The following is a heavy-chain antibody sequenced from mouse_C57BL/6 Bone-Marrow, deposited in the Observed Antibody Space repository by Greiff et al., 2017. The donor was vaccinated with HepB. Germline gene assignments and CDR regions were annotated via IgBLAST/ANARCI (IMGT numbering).Heavy chain of an antibody. Sequence: EVMLVESGGGLVQPGGSLKLSCAASGFTFSDYYMYWVRQTPEKRLEWVAYISNGGGSTYYPDTVKGRFTISRDNAKNTLYLHMSRLKSEDTAMYYCARRVYYDAMDYWGQGTSVTVSS. CDR3: ARRVYYDAMDY. CDR2: ISNGGGST. J-gene: IGHJ4*01. CDR1: GFTFSDYY. V-gene: IGHV5-12*01.